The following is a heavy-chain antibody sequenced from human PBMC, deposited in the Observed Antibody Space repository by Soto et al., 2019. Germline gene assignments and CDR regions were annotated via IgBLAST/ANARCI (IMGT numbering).Heavy chain of an antibody. J-gene: IGHJ6*02. V-gene: IGHV3-48*02. D-gene: IGHD3-3*01. CDR1: GFTFSSYS. CDR2: ISSSSSTI. CDR3: ARDGGSYYDFWSGYFAYYYGMDV. Sequence: EVQLVESGGGLVQPGGSLRLSCAASGFTFSSYSMNWVRQAPGKGLEWVSYISSSSSTIYYADSVKGRFTISRDNAKNSQYLQMNSLRDEDTAVYYCARDGGSYYDFWSGYFAYYYGMDVWGQGTTVTVSS.